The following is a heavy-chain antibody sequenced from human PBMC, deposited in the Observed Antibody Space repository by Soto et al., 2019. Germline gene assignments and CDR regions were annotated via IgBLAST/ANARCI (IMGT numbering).Heavy chain of an antibody. V-gene: IGHV3-23*01. D-gene: IGHD3-9*01. CDR3: AKSANFGWLLYYYDYYKDV. J-gene: IGHJ6*03. Sequence: EVQLLESGGGLVQPGGSLRLSCAASGFTFSSYAMSWVRQAPGKGLEWVSAISGSGGSTYYADSVKGRFTISRDNSKNNLYQQMNSLRAEDTAAYYCAKSANFGWLLYYYDYYKDVWGKGTTVTVSS. CDR1: GFTFSSYA. CDR2: ISGSGGST.